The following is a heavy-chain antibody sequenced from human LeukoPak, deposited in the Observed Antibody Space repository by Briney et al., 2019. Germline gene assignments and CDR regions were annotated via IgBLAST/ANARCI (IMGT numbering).Heavy chain of an antibody. CDR1: GFTFSSYA. V-gene: IGHV3-23*01. CDR3: ATPTRGYSGYAPTYHYYYMDV. D-gene: IGHD5-12*01. CDR2: ISGSGGST. J-gene: IGHJ6*03. Sequence: PGGSLRLSCAASGFTFSSYAMSWVRQAPGKGLEWVSAISGSGGSTYYADSVKGRFTISRDNSKNTLYLQMNSLRAEDTAVYYCATPTRGYSGYAPTYHYYYMDVWGKGTTVTVSS.